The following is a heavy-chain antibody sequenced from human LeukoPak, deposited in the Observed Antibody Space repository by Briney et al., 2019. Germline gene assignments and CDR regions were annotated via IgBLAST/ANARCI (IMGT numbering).Heavy chain of an antibody. Sequence: PSETLSLTCTVPGYSMSSGYYWGWIRQPPGKGLEWIGSIYHSGGTYYNPSLKSRVTISVDTSKNQISLKLTSVTAADTAVYYCARSIRDYSNTHHDYWGQGTLVTVSS. CDR3: ARSIRDYSNTHHDY. CDR1: GYSMSSGYY. V-gene: IGHV4-38-2*02. CDR2: IYHSGGT. J-gene: IGHJ4*01. D-gene: IGHD4-17*01.